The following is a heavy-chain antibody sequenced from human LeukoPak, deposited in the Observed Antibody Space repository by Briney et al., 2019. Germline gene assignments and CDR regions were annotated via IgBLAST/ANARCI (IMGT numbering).Heavy chain of an antibody. CDR1: GFTFSDYY. D-gene: IGHD6-13*01. V-gene: IGHV3-11*04. J-gene: IGHJ6*03. CDR3: AGGGSNWYIYYYYYYMDV. Sequence: GGSLRLSCAASGFTFSDYYMSWIRQAPGKGLEWVSYISSSGSTIYYADSVKGRFTISRDNAKNSLYLQMNSLRVEDTGVYFCAGGGSNWYIYYYYYYMDVWGKGTTVTISS. CDR2: ISSSGSTI.